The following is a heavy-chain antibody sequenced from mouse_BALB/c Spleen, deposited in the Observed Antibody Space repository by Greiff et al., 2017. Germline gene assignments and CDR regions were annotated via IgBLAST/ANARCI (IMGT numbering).Heavy chain of an antibody. CDR3: ALYGYDVGYFEV. CDR1: GFTFSSYT. CDR2: ISSGGGNT. D-gene: IGHD2-2*01. J-gene: IGHJ1*01. V-gene: IGHV5-9*03. Sequence: EVKLVESGGGLVKPGGSLKLSCAASGFTFSSYTMSWVRQTPEKRLEWVATISSGGGNTYYPDSVKGRFTISRDNAKNNLYLQMSSLRSEDTALYYCALYGYDVGYFEVWGAGTTVTVSS.